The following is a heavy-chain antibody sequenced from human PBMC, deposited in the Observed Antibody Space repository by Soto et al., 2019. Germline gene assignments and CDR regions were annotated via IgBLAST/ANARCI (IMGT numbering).Heavy chain of an antibody. CDR2: IYYSGST. V-gene: IGHV4-59*01. Sequence: PSETLSLTCTVSGGSISSYYWSWIRQPPGKGLEWIGYIYYSGSTNYKPSLKSRVTISVDTSKNQFFLKLSSVTAADTAVYYCARATSSYFDYWGQGTLVTVSS. D-gene: IGHD2-21*01. CDR1: GGSISSYY. J-gene: IGHJ4*02. CDR3: ARATSSYFDY.